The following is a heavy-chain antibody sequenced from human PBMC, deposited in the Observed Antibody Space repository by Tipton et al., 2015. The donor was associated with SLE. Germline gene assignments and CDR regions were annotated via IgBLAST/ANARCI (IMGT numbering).Heavy chain of an antibody. CDR3: AKAYCRGGSCSFAEYGS. J-gene: IGHJ5*02. Sequence: SLRLSCAASGFTFSSYGMHWVRQAPGKGLEWVAHISFDGSDKYYAYSVRGRFTISRDNSKNTLDLQMNSLRDEDTALYYCAKAYCRGGSCSFAEYGSWGQGSLVIVS. CDR1: GFTFSSYG. V-gene: IGHV3-30*18. D-gene: IGHD2-15*01. CDR2: ISFDGSDK.